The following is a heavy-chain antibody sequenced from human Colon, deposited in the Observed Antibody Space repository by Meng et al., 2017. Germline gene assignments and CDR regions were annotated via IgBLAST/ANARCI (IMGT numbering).Heavy chain of an antibody. Sequence: ASVKVSCKASGYTFTDYYMHWVRQAPGQGLEWMGWINPNSGGTNYAQKFQGRVTMTRDTSISTAYMDLSRLTSDDTAVYYCAKEAIAVAGLAFDYWGQGTLVTVSS. CDR3: AKEAIAVAGLAFDY. D-gene: IGHD6-19*01. J-gene: IGHJ4*02. CDR1: GYTFTDYY. CDR2: INPNSGGT. V-gene: IGHV1-2*02.